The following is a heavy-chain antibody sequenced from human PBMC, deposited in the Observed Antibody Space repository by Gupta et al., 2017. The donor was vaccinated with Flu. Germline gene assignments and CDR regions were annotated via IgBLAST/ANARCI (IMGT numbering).Heavy chain of an antibody. CDR1: GFTFDDYA. J-gene: IGHJ6*02. D-gene: IGHD2-21*02. Sequence: EVQLVESGGGLVQPGRSLRLSCAASGFTFDDYAMHWVRQAPGKGLEWVSGISWNSGSIGYADSVKGRFTISRDNAKNSLYLQMNSLRAEDTALYYCAKGVVTATKRYYYYYGMDVWGQGTTVTVSS. V-gene: IGHV3-9*01. CDR2: ISWNSGSI. CDR3: AKGVVTATKRYYYYYGMDV.